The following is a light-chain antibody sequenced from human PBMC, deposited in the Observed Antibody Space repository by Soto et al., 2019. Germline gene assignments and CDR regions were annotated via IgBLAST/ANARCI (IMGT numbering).Light chain of an antibody. CDR1: QSVLYSSTNKNY. CDR3: QQDYSTLT. J-gene: IGKJ1*01. CDR2: WAS. Sequence: DIVMTQSPESLAVSVRERATINCKSSQSVLYSSTNKNYLAWYQQKPGQPPKLLIYWASTRESGVPDRFSGSGSGTDFTLTISSLQAEDVAIYYCQQDYSTLTFGQGTKVEIK. V-gene: IGKV4-1*01.